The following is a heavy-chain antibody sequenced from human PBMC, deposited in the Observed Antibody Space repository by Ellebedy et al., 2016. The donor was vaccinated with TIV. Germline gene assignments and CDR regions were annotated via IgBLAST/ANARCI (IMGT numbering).Heavy chain of an antibody. CDR1: GFTFSSFW. Sequence: PGGSLRLSCAASGFTFSSFWMHWVRQAPGKGLVWVSRINSDGSSTNYADSVRGRFTISKDNAENTLYLQMNSLRAEDTAVYYCARGATVTGTFDYWGQGTLVTVSS. V-gene: IGHV3-74*01. J-gene: IGHJ4*02. D-gene: IGHD4-17*01. CDR2: INSDGSST. CDR3: ARGATVTGTFDY.